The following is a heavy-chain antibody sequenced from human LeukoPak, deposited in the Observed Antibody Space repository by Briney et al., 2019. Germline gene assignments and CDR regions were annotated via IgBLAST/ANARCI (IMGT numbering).Heavy chain of an antibody. Sequence: GGSLRLSCAASGFTYTNYAMTWVRQAPGKGLEWVAAISGSGGSTFYADSVKGRFTISRDNSKSTHYLQMNSLRAEDTAVYYCVRLTLDTVYPYYYYMDVWGKGTTVTVSS. J-gene: IGHJ6*03. CDR1: GFTYTNYA. V-gene: IGHV3-23*01. CDR3: VRLTLDTVYPYYYYMDV. D-gene: IGHD2-2*02. CDR2: ISGSGGST.